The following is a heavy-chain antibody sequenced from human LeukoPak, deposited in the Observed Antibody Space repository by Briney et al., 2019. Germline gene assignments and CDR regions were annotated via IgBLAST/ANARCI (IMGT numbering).Heavy chain of an antibody. CDR1: GGTISNRTCY. Sequence: PSETLSLTCSVSGGTISNRTCYWGWIRQPPGKGLEWIGGVYYTGTTYYSPSLNRRVTVSIDTSNKQFSLRLTSVTAADTAVYYCARRAVVAAAVSYFDYWGQGILVTVSS. CDR2: VYYTGTT. CDR3: ARRAVVAAAVSYFDY. J-gene: IGHJ4*02. D-gene: IGHD2-2*01. V-gene: IGHV4-39*01.